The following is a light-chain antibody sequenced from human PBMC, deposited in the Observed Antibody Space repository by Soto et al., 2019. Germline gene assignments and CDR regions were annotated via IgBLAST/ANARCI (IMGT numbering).Light chain of an antibody. CDR3: TSWTTSTTMI. CDR2: DVN. J-gene: IGLJ2*01. CDR1: SSDSGAYNF. V-gene: IGLV2-14*03. Sequence: QSALTQPASVSGSPGQSITISCTGTSSDSGAYNFVSWYHQHPGKAPKLMLYDVNIRPSGVSNRFSGSKSGNTASLTISGLQAEDEADYYCTSWTTSTTMIFGGGTKLTVL.